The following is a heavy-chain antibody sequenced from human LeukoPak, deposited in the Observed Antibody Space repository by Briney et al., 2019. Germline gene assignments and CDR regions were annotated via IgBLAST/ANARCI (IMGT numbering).Heavy chain of an antibody. D-gene: IGHD3-22*01. CDR2: ISYDGSNK. CDR3: AKDLSGGVVVITTSGY. J-gene: IGHJ4*02. V-gene: IGHV3-30*18. CDR1: GFTFSSYG. Sequence: GRSLRLSCPASGFTFSSYGMHWVRQAPGKGLEWVAVISYDGSNKYYADSVKGRFTISRDNSKNTLYLQMNSLRAEDTAVYYCAKDLSGGVVVITTSGYWGQGTLVTVSS.